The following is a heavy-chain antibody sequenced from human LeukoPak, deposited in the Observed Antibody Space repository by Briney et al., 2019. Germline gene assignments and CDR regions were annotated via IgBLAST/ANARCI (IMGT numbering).Heavy chain of an antibody. V-gene: IGHV4-39*07. D-gene: IGHD2-15*01. J-gene: IGHJ3*02. CDR1: GGSISSTSYY. Sequence: SETLSLTCLVSGGSISSTSYYWGWIRQSPGRGREGIGSFYYTGSIFDNRSLRSRVTISIDMSKNQFLLKLTSVTAADTAVYYCARERALYCSGGSCRPDAFDIWGQGTMVTVSS. CDR3: ARERALYCSGGSCRPDAFDI. CDR2: FYYTGSI.